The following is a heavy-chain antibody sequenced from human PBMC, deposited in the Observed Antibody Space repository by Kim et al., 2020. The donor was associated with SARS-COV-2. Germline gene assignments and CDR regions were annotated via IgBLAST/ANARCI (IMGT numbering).Heavy chain of an antibody. CDR1: GGTFSSYA. Sequence: SVKVSCKASGGTFSSYAISWVRQAPGQGLEWMGGIIPIFGTANYAQKFQGRVTITADESTSTAYMELSSLRSEDTAVYYCARKGKWQQLAPGGGDWYFDLWGRGTLVTVSS. J-gene: IGHJ2*01. D-gene: IGHD6-13*01. CDR2: IIPIFGTA. CDR3: ARKGKWQQLAPGGGDWYFDL. V-gene: IGHV1-69*13.